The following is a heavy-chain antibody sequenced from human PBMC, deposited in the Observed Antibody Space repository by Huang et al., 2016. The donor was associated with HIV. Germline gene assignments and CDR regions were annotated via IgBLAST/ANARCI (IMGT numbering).Heavy chain of an antibody. J-gene: IGHJ4*02. CDR1: GYSFSSYW. V-gene: IGHV5-51*01. CDR3: ARRFSSSSGYFDY. CDR2: IFPDDSDT. D-gene: IGHD6-6*01. Sequence: VQLVQSGAEVKKPGESLKISCKGSGYSFSSYWIAWVRQMPGKGLEGMVIIFPDDSDTTYSPSFEGQVTISAGKSIGTAYLQWSSLKASDTAMYYCARRFSSSSGYFDYWGQGSLVTVSS.